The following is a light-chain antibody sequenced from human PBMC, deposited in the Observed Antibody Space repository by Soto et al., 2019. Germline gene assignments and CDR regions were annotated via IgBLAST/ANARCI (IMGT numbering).Light chain of an antibody. CDR3: QQYGSSPTT. V-gene: IGKV3-20*01. CDR2: GAS. J-gene: IGKJ1*01. CDR1: QSVSSSY. Sequence: EIVLTQSPGTLSLSPGDRATLSCRASQSVSSSYLAWYQQKPGQAPSLLIYGASSRATGVPDRFSGSGSGTDFTLTIVSLEPEDYAVYYGQQYGSSPTTFGQGTKVEIE.